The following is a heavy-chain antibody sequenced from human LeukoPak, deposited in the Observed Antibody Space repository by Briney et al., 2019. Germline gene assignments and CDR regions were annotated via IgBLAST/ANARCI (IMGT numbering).Heavy chain of an antibody. D-gene: IGHD2-8*01. Sequence: SETLSLTCTVSGGSISSYYWSWIRQPPGKGLEWIGYIYYSGSTNYNPSLKSRVTISVDTSKNQFSLKLSSVTAADTAVYYCARFSTNWPDAFDIWAKGQWSPSLQ. CDR1: GGSISSYY. J-gene: IGHJ3*02. CDR3: ARFSTNWPDAFDI. CDR2: IYYSGST. V-gene: IGHV4-59*01.